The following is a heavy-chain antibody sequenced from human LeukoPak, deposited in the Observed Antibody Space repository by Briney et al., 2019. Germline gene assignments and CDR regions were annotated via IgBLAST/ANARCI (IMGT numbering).Heavy chain of an antibody. CDR3: ARRQEAFDI. V-gene: IGHV3-30*06. CDR1: GFTFSDYG. CDR2: IHYDGSNI. Sequence: GSLRLSCAASGFTFSDYGMHWVRQAPGKGLEWVAFIHYDGSNIFYADSVKGRFTISRDNSKNTLYLQMNSLRAEDTAVYYCARRQEAFDIWGQGTMVTVSS. J-gene: IGHJ3*02.